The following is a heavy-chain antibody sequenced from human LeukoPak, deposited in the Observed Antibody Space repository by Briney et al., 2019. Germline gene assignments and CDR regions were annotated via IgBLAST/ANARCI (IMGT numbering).Heavy chain of an antibody. D-gene: IGHD3-16*01. J-gene: IGHJ3*02. V-gene: IGHV3-21*01. CDR1: GFTFSSYS. CDR3: ARESGGAFDI. Sequence: GGSLRLSCAASGFTFSSYSMNWVRQAPGKGLEWVSSISSRSSYIYYADSVKGRFTISRDNAKNSLYLQMNSLRAEDTAVYYCARESGGAFDIWGQGTMVTVSS. CDR2: ISSRSSYI.